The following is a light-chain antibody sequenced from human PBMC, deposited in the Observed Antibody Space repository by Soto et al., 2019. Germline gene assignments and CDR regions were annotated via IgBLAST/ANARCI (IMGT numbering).Light chain of an antibody. CDR3: QQYNSHSRT. CDR1: QSISSW. CDR2: DAS. J-gene: IGKJ1*01. V-gene: IGKV1-5*01. Sequence: DIQMPQSPSTLSASVGDRVTITCRASQSISSWLAWYQQKPGKAPKLLIYDASSLESGVPSRFSGSGSGTEFTLTISSLQPDDFATYYCQQYNSHSRTFGQGTKVDIK.